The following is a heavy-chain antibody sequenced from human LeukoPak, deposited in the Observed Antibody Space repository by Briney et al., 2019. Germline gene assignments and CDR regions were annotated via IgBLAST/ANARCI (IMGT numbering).Heavy chain of an antibody. D-gene: IGHD4-23*01. Sequence: PLETLSLTCTVSDGSISYYYWSWIRQPAGKGLEWIGRIYVGGSTNYSPSLKSRVSMSLDKSKNQLSLKLISVSAADTAVYYCARWHMNSQDVWGRGTAVTVS. CDR3: ARWHMNSQDV. V-gene: IGHV4-4*07. J-gene: IGHJ6*02. CDR1: DGSISYYY. CDR2: IYVGGST.